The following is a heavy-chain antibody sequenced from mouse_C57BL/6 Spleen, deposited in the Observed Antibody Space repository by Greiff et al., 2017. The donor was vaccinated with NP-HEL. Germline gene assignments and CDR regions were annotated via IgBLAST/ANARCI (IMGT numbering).Heavy chain of an antibody. D-gene: IGHD1-1*01. CDR1: GYTFTSYW. J-gene: IGHJ4*01. Sequence: VQLQQSGAELVKPGASVKLSCKASGYTFTSYWMQWVKQRPGQGLEWIGEIDPSASYTNYNQKFKGKATLTVDTSSSTAYMQLSSLTSEDSAVYYGARLTTVVDYAMDYWGQGTSVTVSS. CDR2: IDPSASYT. CDR3: ARLTTVVDYAMDY. V-gene: IGHV1-50*01.